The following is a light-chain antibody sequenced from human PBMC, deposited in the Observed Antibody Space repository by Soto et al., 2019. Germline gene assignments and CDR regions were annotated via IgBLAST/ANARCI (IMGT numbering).Light chain of an antibody. J-gene: IGKJ3*01. CDR3: HQSYSTQIT. Sequence: DIQMTQSPSSLSASVGDRVTITCRASQSISSYLNWYQQKPGKAPKLLIYAASSLQSGVPSRFSGSGSGTDFTLTISSLQPEDFATYYCHQSYSTQITFGPGTKVDIK. CDR2: AAS. CDR1: QSISSY. V-gene: IGKV1-39*01.